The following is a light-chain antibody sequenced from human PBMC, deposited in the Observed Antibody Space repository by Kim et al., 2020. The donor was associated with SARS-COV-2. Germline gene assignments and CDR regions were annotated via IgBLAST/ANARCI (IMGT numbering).Light chain of an antibody. J-gene: IGKJ2*03. V-gene: IGKV1-17*03. CDR3: LQHNSYPYS. CDR1: QGIGHY. CDR2: GAS. Sequence: DIQMTQSPSAMSASVGDRVTITCRASQGIGHYLVWFQQKPGKVPQRLIYGASNLQSGVPSRFSGSGSGTKFTLTISGLQPEDFATYYCLQHNSYPYSFGQGTKLEI.